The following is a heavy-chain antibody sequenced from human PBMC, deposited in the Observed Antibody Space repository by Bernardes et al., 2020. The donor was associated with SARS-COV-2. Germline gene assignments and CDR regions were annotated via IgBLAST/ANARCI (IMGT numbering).Heavy chain of an antibody. Sequence: GGSLRLSCAASGFTFSSYSMNWVRQAPGKGLEWVSYISSSSSTIYYADSVKGRFTISRDNAKNSLYLQMNSLRAEDTAVYYCAREFKVLRFLEWFDYYYYGMDVWGQGTTVTVSS. J-gene: IGHJ6*02. CDR1: GFTFSSYS. CDR2: ISSSSSTI. D-gene: IGHD3-3*01. V-gene: IGHV3-48*01. CDR3: AREFKVLRFLEWFDYYYYGMDV.